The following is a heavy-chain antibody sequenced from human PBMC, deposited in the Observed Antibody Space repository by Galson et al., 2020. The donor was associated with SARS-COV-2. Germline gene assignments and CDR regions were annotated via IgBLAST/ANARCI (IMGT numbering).Heavy chain of an antibody. CDR1: GGSFSDYS. CDR3: ARGGSRPVMVFDYYYFYMDV. D-gene: IGHD5-18*01. J-gene: IGHJ6*03. V-gene: IGHV4-34*01. CDR2: ISHSGIT. Sequence: SETLSLTCGVYGGSFSDYSWTWVRQPPGKGLEWIGEISHSGITNYSPSLKSRVFMSVDTSKNQFSLKLRSVTAADTAVYYCARGGSRPVMVFDYYYFYMDVWGKGTTVTVSS.